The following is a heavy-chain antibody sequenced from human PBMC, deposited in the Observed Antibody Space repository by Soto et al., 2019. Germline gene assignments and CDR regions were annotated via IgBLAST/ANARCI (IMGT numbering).Heavy chain of an antibody. CDR2: IKQDGSEK. J-gene: IGHJ4*02. Sequence: EVQLVESGGGLVQPGGSLRLSCAASGFTFSSYCMSWVRQAPGKGLEWVANIKQDGSEKYYVDSVKGRFTISRDNAKNSLYLQMNSLRAEDTAVYYCARLSRISKAGTDDYWGQGTLVTVSS. D-gene: IGHD1-1*01. V-gene: IGHV3-7*01. CDR1: GFTFSSYC. CDR3: ARLSRISKAGTDDY.